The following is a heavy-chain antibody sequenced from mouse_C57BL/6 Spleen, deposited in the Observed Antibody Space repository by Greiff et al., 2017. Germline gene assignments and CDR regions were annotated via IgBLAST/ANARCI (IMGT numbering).Heavy chain of an antibody. CDR2: IHPNSGST. CDR3: ARKEGSRGAFDY. V-gene: IGHV1-64*01. Sequence: QVQLQQPGAELVKPGASVKLSCKASGYTFTSYWMHWVKQRPGQGLEWIGMIHPNSGSTNYNEKFKSKDTLTVDKSSSTAYMQLSSLTSEDSAVYYCARKEGSRGAFDYWGQGTTLTVSS. J-gene: IGHJ2*01. D-gene: IGHD1-1*01. CDR1: GYTFTSYW.